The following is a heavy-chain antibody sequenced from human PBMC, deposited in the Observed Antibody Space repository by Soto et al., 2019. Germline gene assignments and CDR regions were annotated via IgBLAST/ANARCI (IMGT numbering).Heavy chain of an antibody. J-gene: IGHJ6*02. CDR3: ARVAAVAGFYYYYGMDV. CDR2: IIPIFGTA. Sequence: QVQLVQSGAEVKKPGSSVKVSCKASGGTFSSYAISWVRQAPGQGLEWMGGIIPIFGTANYAQKFQGRVTITADESTSTAYMELSSLRSEDTAVYYCARVAAVAGFYYYYGMDVWGQGTTVTVSS. D-gene: IGHD6-19*01. CDR1: GGTFSSYA. V-gene: IGHV1-69*01.